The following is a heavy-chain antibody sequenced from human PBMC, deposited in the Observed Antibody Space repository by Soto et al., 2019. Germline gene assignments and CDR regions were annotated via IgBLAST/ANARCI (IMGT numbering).Heavy chain of an antibody. CDR2: IYHSGST. CDR3: ARDREQLVGYNWFDP. D-gene: IGHD6-6*01. V-gene: IGHV4-4*02. J-gene: IGHJ5*02. CDR1: GGSISSSNW. Sequence: SETLSLTCTVSGGSISSSNWWSWVRQPPGKGLEWIGEIYHSGSTNYNPSLKSRVTISVDKSKNQFSLKLSSVTAADTAVYYCARDREQLVGYNWFDPWGQGTLVTVSS.